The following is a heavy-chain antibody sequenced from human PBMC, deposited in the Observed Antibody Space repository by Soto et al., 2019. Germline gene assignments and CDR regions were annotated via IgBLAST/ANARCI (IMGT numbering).Heavy chain of an antibody. J-gene: IGHJ4*02. CDR1: EYRFTSYW. CDR3: AIGYDSSGYYPYYFDY. Sequence: GESLKISCEGSEYRFTSYWISWVRQMPGKGLEWMGRINPPDSYTTYSPSFQGHVTISVDKSINTAYLQWNSLKASDTATYYCAIGYDSSGYYPYYFDYWGQGTLVTVSS. V-gene: IGHV5-10-1*01. D-gene: IGHD3-22*01. CDR2: INPPDSYT.